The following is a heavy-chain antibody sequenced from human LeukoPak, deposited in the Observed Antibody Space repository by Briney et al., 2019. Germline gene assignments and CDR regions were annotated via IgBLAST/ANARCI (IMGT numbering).Heavy chain of an antibody. CDR1: GYSFTSYW. Sequence: GESVKISCKGSGYSFTSYWIGWMGQTPGKGLEWRGIIYPGDADIRYSPSFQGQVTISADKSISTAYLQWSSLKDSDTAMYYCARPPNPYYYDSSGYYRGAFDIWGQGTMVTVSS. V-gene: IGHV5-51*01. CDR2: IYPGDADI. D-gene: IGHD3-22*01. J-gene: IGHJ3*02. CDR3: ARPPNPYYYDSSGYYRGAFDI.